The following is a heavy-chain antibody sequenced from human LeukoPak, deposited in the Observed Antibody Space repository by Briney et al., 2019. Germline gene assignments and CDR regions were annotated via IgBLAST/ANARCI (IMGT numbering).Heavy chain of an antibody. V-gene: IGHV4-59*08. Sequence: SETLSLTCTVSGGSISSYYWSWIRQPPGKGLEWIGYIYYSGSTNYNPSLKSRVTISVDTSKNQFSLKLSSVTAADTAVYYCARHVVGYSYGIPFDYWGQGTLVTVSS. D-gene: IGHD5-18*01. J-gene: IGHJ4*02. CDR2: IYYSGST. CDR1: GGSISSYY. CDR3: ARHVVGYSYGIPFDY.